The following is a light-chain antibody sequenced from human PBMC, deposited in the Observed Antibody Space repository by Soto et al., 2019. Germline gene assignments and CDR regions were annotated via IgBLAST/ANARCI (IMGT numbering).Light chain of an antibody. CDR2: LNSDGSH. V-gene: IGLV4-69*01. J-gene: IGLJ2*01. Sequence: QLVLTQSPSASASLGASVKLTCTLSSGHSSYAIAWHQQQPEKGPRYLMKLNSDGSHSKGDGIPDRFSGSSSGAERYLNISSLQSEDEADYYCQTWGTGMVFGGGTQLTVL. CDR3: QTWGTGMV. CDR1: SGHSSYA.